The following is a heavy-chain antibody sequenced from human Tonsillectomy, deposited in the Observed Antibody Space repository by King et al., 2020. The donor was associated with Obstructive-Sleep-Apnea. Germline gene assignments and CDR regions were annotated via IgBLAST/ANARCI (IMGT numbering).Heavy chain of an antibody. Sequence: QLQESGPGLVKPSQTLSLTCTVSGGSISSGGYYWSWIRQHPGKGLEWIGYIHYSGSTNYNPSLKSRVTISVDTSKNQFSLKLSSVTAADTAVYYCARDVGTGSYGWFDPWGQGTLVTVSS. D-gene: IGHD1-26*01. V-gene: IGHV4-31*03. CDR3: ARDVGTGSYGWFDP. CDR2: IHYSGST. J-gene: IGHJ5*02. CDR1: GGSISSGGYY.